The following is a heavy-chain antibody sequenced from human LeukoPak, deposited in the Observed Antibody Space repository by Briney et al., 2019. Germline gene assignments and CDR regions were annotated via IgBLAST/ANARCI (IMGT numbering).Heavy chain of an antibody. Sequence: GGSLRLSCAASGFTFSSYAMSWVRQAPGKGLEWVSAISGGSADYADSVKGRFSISIDNSKNTLYLQMNSLRAEDTAVYYCAKDRSSRYDFWSGSFSHYYYYYMDVCGKGSTVTVSS. CDR3: AKDRSSRYDFWSGSFSHYYYYYMDV. J-gene: IGHJ6*03. CDR1: GFTFSSYA. CDR2: ISGGSA. D-gene: IGHD3-3*01. V-gene: IGHV3-23*01.